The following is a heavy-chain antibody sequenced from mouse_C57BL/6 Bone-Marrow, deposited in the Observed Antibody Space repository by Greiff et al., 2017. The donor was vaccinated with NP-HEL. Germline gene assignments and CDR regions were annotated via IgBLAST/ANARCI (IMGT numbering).Heavy chain of an antibody. Sequence: VQLVESGAELVRPGTSVKMSCKASGYTFTNYWIGWAKQRPGHGLEWIGDIYPGGGYTNYNEKFKGKATLTADKSSSTAYMQFSSLTSEDSAIYYCARADDYDDFDYWGQGTTLTVSS. CDR2: IYPGGGYT. D-gene: IGHD2-4*01. CDR3: ARADDYDDFDY. J-gene: IGHJ2*01. CDR1: GYTFTNYW. V-gene: IGHV1-63*01.